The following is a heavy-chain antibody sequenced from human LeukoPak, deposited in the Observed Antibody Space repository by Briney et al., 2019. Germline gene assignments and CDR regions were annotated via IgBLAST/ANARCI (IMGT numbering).Heavy chain of an antibody. Sequence: PGGSLRLSCAASGFTFSSYAMSWVRQAPGKGLEWVSAISGSGSSTYYADSVKGRFTISRDNSKNTLYLQMSSLRAEDTAVYYCARDGSYARSFDYWGQGTLVTVAT. J-gene: IGHJ4*02. CDR2: ISGSGSST. V-gene: IGHV3-23*01. D-gene: IGHD2-2*01. CDR1: GFTFSSYA. CDR3: ARDGSYARSFDY.